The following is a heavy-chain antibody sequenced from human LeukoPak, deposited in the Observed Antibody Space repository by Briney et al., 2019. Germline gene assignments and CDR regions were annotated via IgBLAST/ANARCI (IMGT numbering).Heavy chain of an antibody. V-gene: IGHV4-31*03. CDR2: IYYSGST. Sequence: PSETLSLTCTVSGGSISSGGYYWSWIRQHPGKGLEWIGYIYYSGSTYYNPSLKSRVTISVDTSKNQFSLKLSSVTAADTAVYYCARGITISDDNWFDPWGQGTLVTVSS. CDR3: ARGITISDDNWFDP. J-gene: IGHJ5*02. CDR1: GGSISSGGYY. D-gene: IGHD3-3*01.